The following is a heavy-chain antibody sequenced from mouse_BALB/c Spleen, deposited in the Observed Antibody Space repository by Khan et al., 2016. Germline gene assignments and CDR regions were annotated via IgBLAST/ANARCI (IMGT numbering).Heavy chain of an antibody. CDR1: GYSITSGYG. D-gene: IGHD1-2*01. CDR3: ARTARIKY. Sequence: EVQLQESGPGLVKPSQSLSLTCTVTGYSITSGYGWNWIRQFPGNKLGWMGYISYSGSTNYNPSLKSRISINRDTSKNQFFLQLNSVTTEDTATYYCARTARIKYWGQGTTLTVSS. CDR2: ISYSGST. J-gene: IGHJ2*01. V-gene: IGHV3-2*02.